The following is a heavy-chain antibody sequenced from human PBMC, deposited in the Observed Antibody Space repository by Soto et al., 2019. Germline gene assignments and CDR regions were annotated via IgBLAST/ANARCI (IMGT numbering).Heavy chain of an antibody. CDR2: IIPILGIA. CDR3: AREASEDWGWFDP. D-gene: IGHD3-16*01. V-gene: IGHV1-69*08. Sequence: QVQLVQSGAEVKKPGSSVKVSCKASGGTFSSYTISWVRQAPGQGLEWMGRIIPILGIANYAQKFQGRVTITADKSTSTAYMELSSLRSEDTAVYYCAREASEDWGWFDPWGQGSLVTVSS. CDR1: GGTFSSYT. J-gene: IGHJ5*02.